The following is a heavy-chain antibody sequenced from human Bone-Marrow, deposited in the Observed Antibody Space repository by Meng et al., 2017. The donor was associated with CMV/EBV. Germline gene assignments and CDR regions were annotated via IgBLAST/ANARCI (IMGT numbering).Heavy chain of an antibody. D-gene: IGHD5-18*01. Sequence: QGQRGQSGAEVKKPGASVKVPCKASGYTFTSYGISWVRQAPGQGLEWMGWISAYNGNTNYAQKLQGRVTMTTDTSTSTAYMELRSLRSDDTAVYYCARDHLYGYYFDYWGQGTLVTVSS. CDR3: ARDHLYGYYFDY. V-gene: IGHV1-18*01. CDR2: ISAYNGNT. CDR1: GYTFTSYG. J-gene: IGHJ4*02.